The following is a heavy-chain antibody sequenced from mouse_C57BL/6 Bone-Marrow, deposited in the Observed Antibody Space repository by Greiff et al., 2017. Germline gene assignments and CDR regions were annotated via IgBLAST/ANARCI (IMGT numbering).Heavy chain of an antibody. D-gene: IGHD1-1*01. CDR2: IDPSDSYT. Sequence: QVQLQQPGAELVMPGASVKLSCKASGYTFTSYWMHWVKQRPGQGLEWIGEIDPSDSYTNYNQQFKGKSTLTVDKSSSTAYMQLSSLTSEDSAVYYCAREWGITTVVASDWYFDVWGTGTTVTVSS. CDR3: AREWGITTVVASDWYFDV. J-gene: IGHJ1*03. CDR1: GYTFTSYW. V-gene: IGHV1-69*01.